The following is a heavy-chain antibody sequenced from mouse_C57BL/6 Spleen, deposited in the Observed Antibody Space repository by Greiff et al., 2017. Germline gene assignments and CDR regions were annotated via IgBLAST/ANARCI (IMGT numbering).Heavy chain of an antibody. V-gene: IGHV1-20*01. D-gene: IGHD2-4*01. J-gene: IGHJ3*01. CDR2: INPYNGDT. CDR1: GYSFTGYF. Sequence: EVQLQQSGPELVKPGDSVKISCKASGYSFTGYFMNWVMQSHGKSLEWIGRINPYNGDTFYNQKFKGKATLTVDKSSSTAHMELRSLTSEDSAVYYCARSSYDYDGAWFAYWGQGTLVTVSA. CDR3: ARSSYDYDGAWFAY.